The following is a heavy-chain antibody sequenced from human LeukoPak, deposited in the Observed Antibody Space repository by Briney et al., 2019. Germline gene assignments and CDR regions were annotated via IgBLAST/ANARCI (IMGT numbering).Heavy chain of an antibody. J-gene: IGHJ3*01. CDR1: GLIFHNYA. V-gene: IGHV3-23*01. CDR3: GQDPNGNYMGAFDF. D-gene: IGHD4-17*01. Sequence: GGSLRLSCAASGLIFHNYALVWIRRAPGKGPEWVSAILGGGGTFYADAVKGRFTISRDNSKNTLYLQMNSLRAEDTATYYCGQDPNGNYMGAFDFWGRGTMVTVSS. CDR2: ILGGGGT.